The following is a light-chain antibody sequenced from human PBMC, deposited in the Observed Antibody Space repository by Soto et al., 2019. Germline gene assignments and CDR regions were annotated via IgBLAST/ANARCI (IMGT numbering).Light chain of an antibody. CDR2: GAS. CDR1: QSISSSY. Sequence: EIVLTQSPGTLSLSPGERATLSCRASQSISSSYLAWYQQKPGQAPRLLIYGASSRATGIPDRFSGSGSGTDFTLTISRLEPDDFAVYYCQQFGSSPITFGQGTRLEIK. CDR3: QQFGSSPIT. J-gene: IGKJ5*01. V-gene: IGKV3-20*01.